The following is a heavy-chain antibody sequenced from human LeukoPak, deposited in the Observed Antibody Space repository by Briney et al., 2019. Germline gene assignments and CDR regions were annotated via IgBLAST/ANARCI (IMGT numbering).Heavy chain of an antibody. V-gene: IGHV1-2*02. D-gene: IGHD5-12*01. J-gene: IGHJ6*02. CDR1: GYTFTGYY. CDR2: INPNSGGT. CDR3: ARAEMATIIVYYYGMDV. Sequence: ASVKVSCKASGYTFTGYYMHWVRQAPGQGLEWMGWINPNSGGTNYAQKFQGRVTMTRDTSISTAYMELSRLRSDDTAVYYCARAEMATIIVYYYGMDVWGQGTTVTVSS.